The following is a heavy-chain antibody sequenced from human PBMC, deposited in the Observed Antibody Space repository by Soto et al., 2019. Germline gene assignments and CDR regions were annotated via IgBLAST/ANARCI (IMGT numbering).Heavy chain of an antibody. V-gene: IGHV3-33*01. CDR1: GFTFSSYG. Sequence: QVQLVESGGGVVQPGRSLRLSCAASGFTFSSYGMHWVRQAPGKGLEWVAVIWYDGSNKYYADSVKGRFTISRDNSKNTLYLQMNSPRAEDTAVYYCARDLIVATIGTLRYWGQGTLVTVSS. J-gene: IGHJ4*02. D-gene: IGHD5-12*01. CDR2: IWYDGSNK. CDR3: ARDLIVATIGTLRY.